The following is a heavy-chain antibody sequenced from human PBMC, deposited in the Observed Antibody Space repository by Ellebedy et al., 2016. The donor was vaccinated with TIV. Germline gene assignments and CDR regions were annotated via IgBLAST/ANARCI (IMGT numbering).Heavy chain of an antibody. CDR2: IGGDSRNT. Sequence: GESLKISCAASGFTFGSFAMHWVRQAPGKGLEWLSVIGGDSRNTYHADSVKGRFTLTRDNSKKTLYLEMNRLRTEDTAVYYCAKGSSSGFTYDRVGFEYWGQGTLVTVSS. D-gene: IGHD3-22*01. CDR3: AKGSSSGFTYDRVGFEY. V-gene: IGHV3-23*01. J-gene: IGHJ4*02. CDR1: GFTFGSFA.